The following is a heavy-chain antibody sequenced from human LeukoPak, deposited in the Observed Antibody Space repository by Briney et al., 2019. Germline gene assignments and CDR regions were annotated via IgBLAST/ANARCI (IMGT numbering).Heavy chain of an antibody. V-gene: IGHV3-23*01. J-gene: IGHJ4*02. CDR2: ISGSGDYT. CDR3: AEDLESYSTGWSFDC. D-gene: IGHD6-19*01. CDR1: GFTFSSYG. Sequence: PGGSLRLSCAASGFTFSSYGMSWVRQAPGKGLEWVAAISGSGDYTYYADSVKGRFTISRDNSKNTLYPQMNSLRAEDTAVYYCAEDLESYSTGWSFDCWGQGTLVTVSS.